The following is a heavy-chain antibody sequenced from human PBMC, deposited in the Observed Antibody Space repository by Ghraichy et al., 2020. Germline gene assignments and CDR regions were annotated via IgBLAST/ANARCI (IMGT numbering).Heavy chain of an antibody. CDR1: GGSFSGYY. Sequence: ESLNISCAVYGGSFSGYYWSWIRQPPGKGLEWIGEINHSGSTNYNSSLKSRVTISVDTSKNQFSLKLSSVTAADTAVYYCARPPYCGGDCYSGAFEIWGQGTMVTVSS. CDR3: ARPPYCGGDCYSGAFEI. D-gene: IGHD2-21*02. J-gene: IGHJ3*02. CDR2: INHSGST. V-gene: IGHV4-34*01.